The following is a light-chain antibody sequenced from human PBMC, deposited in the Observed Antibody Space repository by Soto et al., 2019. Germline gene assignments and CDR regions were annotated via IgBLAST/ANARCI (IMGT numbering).Light chain of an antibody. V-gene: IGKV1-17*02. CDR1: QGIRDD. CDR2: AAS. J-gene: IGKJ1*01. Sequence: DIQMTQSPSSLSASVGDRITIACRASQGIRDDLNWYQQKPGKAPKRLIYAASSLESGVPSRFSGSGSETEFTLTISDLQPEDFATSYCLQHYSSPPWTFGQGTKVEVK. CDR3: LQHYSSPPWT.